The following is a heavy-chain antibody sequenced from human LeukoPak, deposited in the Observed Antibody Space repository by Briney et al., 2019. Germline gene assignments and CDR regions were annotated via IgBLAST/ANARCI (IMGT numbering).Heavy chain of an antibody. Sequence: GGSLRLSCAASGFTFSSYAMSWVHQAPGKGLEWVSAISGSGGSTYYADSVKGRFTISRDNSKNTLYLQMNSLRAEDTAVYYCATAVAGYYFDYWGQGTLVTVSS. CDR2: ISGSGGST. V-gene: IGHV3-23*01. J-gene: IGHJ4*02. CDR1: GFTFSSYA. D-gene: IGHD6-19*01. CDR3: ATAVAGYYFDY.